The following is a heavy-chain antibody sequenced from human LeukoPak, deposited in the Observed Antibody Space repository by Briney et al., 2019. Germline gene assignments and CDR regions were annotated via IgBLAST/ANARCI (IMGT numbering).Heavy chain of an antibody. Sequence: SVKVSCKASGGTFSSYAISWVRQAPGQGLEWMGGIIPIFGTANYAQKFQGRVTTTTDESTSTAYMELSSLRSEDTAVYYCATDFYGSGSYYIVGRDWGQGTLVTVSS. D-gene: IGHD3-10*01. CDR3: ATDFYGSGSYYIVGRD. CDR2: IIPIFGTA. V-gene: IGHV1-69*05. J-gene: IGHJ4*02. CDR1: GGTFSSYA.